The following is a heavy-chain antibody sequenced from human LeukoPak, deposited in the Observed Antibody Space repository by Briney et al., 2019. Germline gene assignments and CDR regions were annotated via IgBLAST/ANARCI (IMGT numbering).Heavy chain of an antibody. Sequence: AGGSLRLSCAASGFTFSDHYMDWVRQAPGKGLQWVGRIRNKANSYTTDYAASVKGRFTISRDDSKNSLYLQMSSLKAEDTAVYCCARWVYSGSYSDYWGQGTLVTVSS. CDR2: IRNKANSYTT. J-gene: IGHJ4*02. CDR1: GFTFSDHY. D-gene: IGHD1-26*01. V-gene: IGHV3-72*01. CDR3: ARWVYSGSYSDY.